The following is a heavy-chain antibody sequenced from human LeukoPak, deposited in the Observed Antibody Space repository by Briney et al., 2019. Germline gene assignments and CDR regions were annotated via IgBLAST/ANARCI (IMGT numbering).Heavy chain of an antibody. CDR1: GYNFTNYG. D-gene: IGHD5/OR15-5a*01. CDR2: IYPADSYT. CDR3: ASRPSEFYVSEEWCLDL. Sequence: PGESLKISFKGSGYNFTNYGIAWVRQMPGKGLEWMGIIYPADSYTRYSPSFRGQVTISADKAISIAYLHLSSLKASDTAMYYCASRPSEFYVSEEWCLDLWGRGTLVTVSA. J-gene: IGHJ2*01. V-gene: IGHV5-51*01.